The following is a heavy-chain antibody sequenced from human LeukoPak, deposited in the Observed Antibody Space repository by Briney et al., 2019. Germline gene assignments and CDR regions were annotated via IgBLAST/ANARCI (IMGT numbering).Heavy chain of an antibody. J-gene: IGHJ6*02. Sequence: ASVKVSCKACGYTFTGYYIHWVRQAPGQGLGWMGWINPNSGGTNYAQKFQGRVTMTRDTSISTAYMELSRVRSDDTAVYYCARTSEDMVRVVIDYYYYGMDVWGQGTTGTVSS. CDR1: GYTFTGYY. CDR2: INPNSGGT. D-gene: IGHD3-10*01. V-gene: IGHV1-2*02. CDR3: ARTSEDMVRVVIDYYYYGMDV.